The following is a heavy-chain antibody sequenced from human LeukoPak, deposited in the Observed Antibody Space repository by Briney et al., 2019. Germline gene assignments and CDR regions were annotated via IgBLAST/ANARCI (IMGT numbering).Heavy chain of an antibody. Sequence: AGGSLRLSCAASGLTFSSFTRTWVRKAPGKGLEWVSGFDGNGPNTYYADSVKGRWTISRDNSRNTLYLEMNSLRPEDTSISVCAKPRTTGLGWAQFDYSGQGSLGSASS. CDR2: FDGNGPNT. CDR3: AKPRTTGLGWAQFDY. D-gene: IGHD2-8*02. V-gene: IGHV3-23*01. J-gene: IGHJ4*02. CDR1: GLTFSSFT.